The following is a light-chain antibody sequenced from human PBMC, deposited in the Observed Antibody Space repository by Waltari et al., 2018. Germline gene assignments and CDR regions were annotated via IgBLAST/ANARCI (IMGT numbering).Light chain of an antibody. J-gene: IGKJ4*01. CDR1: QSISNW. CDR2: DAS. V-gene: IGKV1-5*03. Sequence: DIQMTQSPSTLSASVGDRVTIPCRASQSISNWLAWYQQKPGKAPNLLIYDASTLERWVPSRFSGSGSGTEFTLTSSSLQPDDFVTYYCQQYKSYAISFGGGTKVEIK. CDR3: QQYKSYAIS.